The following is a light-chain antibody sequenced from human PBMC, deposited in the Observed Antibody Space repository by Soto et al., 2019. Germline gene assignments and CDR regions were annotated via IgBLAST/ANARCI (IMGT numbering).Light chain of an antibody. CDR1: QDVSNY. CDR2: GAS. Sequence: DIEMTQSPSSLSASVGDRVTITCQASQDVSNYLSWYQQKPGKAPKLLIYGASNLETGVPLRFSGSGSGTHFSFTISSLQPEDIATYYCQQYDNRPFTFSGGSNVEIK. CDR3: QQYDNRPFT. J-gene: IGKJ4*01. V-gene: IGKV1-33*01.